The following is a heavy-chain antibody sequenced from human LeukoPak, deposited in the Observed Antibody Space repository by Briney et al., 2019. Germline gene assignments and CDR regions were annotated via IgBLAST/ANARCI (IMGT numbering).Heavy chain of an antibody. CDR1: GVSISDGRYY. V-gene: IGHV4-31*03. CDR3: ATPYCSSLSCLDVFNI. J-gene: IGHJ3*02. D-gene: IGHD2-2*01. CDR2: KYYSGSA. Sequence: SQTLSLTCSVSGVSISDGRYYWTWIRQRPGKGLEWIGYKYYSGSAKYDPSLKSRLTISIDTPKNQFSLHLSSVTAADTAMYYCATPYCSSLSCLDVFNIWGQGAMVTVSS.